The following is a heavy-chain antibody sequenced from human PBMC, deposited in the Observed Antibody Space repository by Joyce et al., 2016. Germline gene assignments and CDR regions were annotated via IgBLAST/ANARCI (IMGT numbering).Heavy chain of an antibody. Sequence: QITLKESGPTLVKPTQTLTLTCAFSGFSLSTRGVGVGWIRQPPGKALEWLALIYWDDDKRDSPSLKSRLTITKDPSRNQVVLTMTNMDPVDTATYYCAHRPNSGYDPSAFDFWGQGTLVTVSS. D-gene: IGHD5-12*01. CDR1: GFSLSTRGVG. J-gene: IGHJ4*02. V-gene: IGHV2-5*02. CDR3: AHRPNSGYDPSAFDF. CDR2: IYWDDDK.